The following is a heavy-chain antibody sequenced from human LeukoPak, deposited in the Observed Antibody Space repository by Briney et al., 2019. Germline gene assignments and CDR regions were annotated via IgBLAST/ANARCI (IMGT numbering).Heavy chain of an antibody. Sequence: ASETLSLTCAVSGGSISSSNWWSWVRQPPGKGLEWIGEIYHSGSTNYNPSLKSRVTISVDTSKNQFSLKLSSVTAADTAVYYCARITAIHFLYYFDYWGQGTLVTVSS. D-gene: IGHD2/OR15-2a*01. CDR2: IYHSGST. J-gene: IGHJ4*02. CDR1: GGSISSSNW. V-gene: IGHV4-4*02. CDR3: ARITAIHFLYYFDY.